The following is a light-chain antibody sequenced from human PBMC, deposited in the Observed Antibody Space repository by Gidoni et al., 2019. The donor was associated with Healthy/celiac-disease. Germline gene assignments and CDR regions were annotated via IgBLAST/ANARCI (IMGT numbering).Light chain of an antibody. CDR1: QSVSSY. V-gene: IGKV3-11*01. Sequence: EIVLTQSPATLSFSPGETATLSCRASQSVSSYLAWYQQKPGQAPRLLIYDASNRATGIPARFSGSGSGTDFTLTISSLEPEDFAVYYCQQRSNWQYTFGQGTKLEIK. CDR2: DAS. CDR3: QQRSNWQYT. J-gene: IGKJ2*01.